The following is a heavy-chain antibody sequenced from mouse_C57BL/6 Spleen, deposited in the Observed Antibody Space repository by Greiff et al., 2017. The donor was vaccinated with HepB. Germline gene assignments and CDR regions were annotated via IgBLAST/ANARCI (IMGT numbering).Heavy chain of an antibody. Sequence: QVQLQQPGAELVTPGASVKLSCKASGYTFTSYWMHWVKQRPGQGLEWIGEIDPSDSYTNYNQKFKGKSTLTVDKSSSTAYMQLSSLTSEDSAVYYCARSVTGTGFAYWGQGTLVTVSA. J-gene: IGHJ3*01. CDR1: GYTFTSYW. D-gene: IGHD4-1*01. CDR3: ARSVTGTGFAY. CDR2: IDPSDSYT. V-gene: IGHV1-69*01.